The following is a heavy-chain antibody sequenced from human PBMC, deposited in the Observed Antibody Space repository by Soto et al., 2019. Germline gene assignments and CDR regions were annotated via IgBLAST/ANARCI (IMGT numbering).Heavy chain of an antibody. CDR1: GFTFSNYA. J-gene: IGHJ4*02. CDR2: ISAAANT. D-gene: IGHD6-6*01. V-gene: IGHV3-23*01. CDR3: AKQIRDGTSSPYIFDY. Sequence: PVGSLRLSCAASGFTFSNYAMSWVRQAPGKGLEWVSAISAAANTYGADSVKGRFTISRDNSNNTLTLQMNSLRADDTAVYYCAKQIRDGTSSPYIFDYWGQGSLVTVSS.